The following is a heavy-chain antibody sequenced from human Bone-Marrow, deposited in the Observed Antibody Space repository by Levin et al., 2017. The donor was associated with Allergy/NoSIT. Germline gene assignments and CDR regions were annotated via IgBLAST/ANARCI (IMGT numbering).Heavy chain of an antibody. Sequence: GGSLRLSCVASGFTFSDYGMHWVHQAPGKGLEWVAVIWHDGSTEFYGDSVRGRFTISRDNSKNTLFLQMHSLRAEDTAVYYCARRRALYDAYVDYWGQGTLVTVSS. CDR1: GFTFSDYG. CDR2: IWHDGSTE. V-gene: IGHV3-33*01. J-gene: IGHJ4*02. D-gene: IGHD5/OR15-5a*01. CDR3: ARRRALYDAYVDY.